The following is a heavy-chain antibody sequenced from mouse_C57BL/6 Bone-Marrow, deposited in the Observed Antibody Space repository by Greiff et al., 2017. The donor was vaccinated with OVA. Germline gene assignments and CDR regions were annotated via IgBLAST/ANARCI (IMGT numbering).Heavy chain of an antibody. V-gene: IGHV5-4*01. Sequence: EVKLVESGGGLVKPGGSLKLSCAASGFTFSSYAMSWVRQTPEKRLEWVATISDGGSYTYYPDNVQGRFTITRDNAKNNLYLQMSHLKSEDTAMYYCARDRYYGSSSPYYFDYWGQGTTLTVSS. CDR1: GFTFSSYA. CDR2: ISDGGSYT. D-gene: IGHD1-1*01. CDR3: ARDRYYGSSSPYYFDY. J-gene: IGHJ2*01.